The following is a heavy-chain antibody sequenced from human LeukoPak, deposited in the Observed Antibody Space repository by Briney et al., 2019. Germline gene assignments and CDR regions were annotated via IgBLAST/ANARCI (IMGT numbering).Heavy chain of an antibody. CDR3: ARAKPKNMVRGLIMRRESRHYFDY. J-gene: IGHJ4*02. CDR2: ISWNSGSI. Sequence: PGGSLRLSCAASGFTFDDYAMHWVRQAPGKGLEWVSGISWNSGSIGYADSVKGRFTISRDNSKSTLYIQMNSLRAEDTAVYYCARAKPKNMVRGLIMRRESRHYFDYWGQGTLVTVSS. V-gene: IGHV3-9*01. D-gene: IGHD3-10*01. CDR1: GFTFDDYA.